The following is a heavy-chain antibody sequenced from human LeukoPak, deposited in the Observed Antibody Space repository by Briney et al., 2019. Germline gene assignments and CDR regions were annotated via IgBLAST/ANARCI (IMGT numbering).Heavy chain of an antibody. CDR1: GGSISTYY. CDR3: ARDLVAAAGGYFDY. D-gene: IGHD6-13*01. CDR2: IYTSGST. J-gene: IGHJ4*02. Sequence: SETLSLTCTVSGGSISTYYWSWIRQPAGKGLEWIGRIYTSGSTNYNPSLKSRVTMSVDTSKNHFSLKLSSVTAADTAVYYCARDLVAAAGGYFDYWGQGTLVTVSS. V-gene: IGHV4-4*07.